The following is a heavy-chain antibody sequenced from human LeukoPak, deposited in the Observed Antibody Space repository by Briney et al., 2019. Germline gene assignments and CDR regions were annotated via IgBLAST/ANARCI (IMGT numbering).Heavy chain of an antibody. CDR3: TRDLGGRSGY. V-gene: IGHV3-74*01. J-gene: IGHJ4*02. CDR2: IDEDGRIT. CDR1: GFAFETYW. D-gene: IGHD1-26*01. Sequence: PGGSLRLSCTASGFAFETYWMHWVRQVPGKGLVWVSRIDEDGRITNYADSVNGRFSISRDNAKNTLYLQMNSLRDEDTAQYYCTRDLGGRSGYWGQGTLVTVSA.